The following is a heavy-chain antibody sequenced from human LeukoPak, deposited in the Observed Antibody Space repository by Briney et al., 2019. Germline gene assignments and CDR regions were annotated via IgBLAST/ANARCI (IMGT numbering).Heavy chain of an antibody. D-gene: IGHD3-3*01. Sequence: PGGSLRLSCAASGFTFSSYAMSWVRQAPGKGLEWVSAVGGSTGGTYYADSVKGRFTISRDNSKNTLYLQMNSLRAEDTAVYYCAKDEHYDFWSGYPVGYWGQGTLVTVSS. V-gene: IGHV3-23*01. CDR2: VGGSTGGT. CDR1: GFTFSSYA. J-gene: IGHJ4*02. CDR3: AKDEHYDFWSGYPVGY.